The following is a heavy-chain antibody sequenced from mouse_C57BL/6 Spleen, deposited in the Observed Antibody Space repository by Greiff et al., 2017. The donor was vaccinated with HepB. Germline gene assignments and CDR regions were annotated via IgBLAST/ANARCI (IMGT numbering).Heavy chain of an antibody. Sequence: EVQLQESGGGLVKPGGSLKLSCAASGFTFSSYAMSWVRQTPEKRLEWVATISDGGSYTYYPDNVKGRFTISRDNAKNNLYLQMSHLKSEDTAMYYCARAYYGNAWDYWGQGTSVTVSS. J-gene: IGHJ4*01. CDR3: ARAYYGNAWDY. CDR2: ISDGGSYT. CDR1: GFTFSSYA. D-gene: IGHD2-10*01. V-gene: IGHV5-4*01.